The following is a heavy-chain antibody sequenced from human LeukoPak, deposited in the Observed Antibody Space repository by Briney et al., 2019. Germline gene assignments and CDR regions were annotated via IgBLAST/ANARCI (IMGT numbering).Heavy chain of an antibody. D-gene: IGHD2-21*02. CDR3: ARDFCGGDCYSDRYFDL. CDR2: INPNSGGT. J-gene: IGHJ2*01. Sequence: ASVKDSCKASGYTFTGYYMHWVRQAPGQGLEWMGRINPNSGGTNYAQKFQGRVTMTRDTSISTAYMELSRLRSDDTAVYYCARDFCGGDCYSDRYFDLWGRGTLVTVSS. CDR1: GYTFTGYY. V-gene: IGHV1-2*06.